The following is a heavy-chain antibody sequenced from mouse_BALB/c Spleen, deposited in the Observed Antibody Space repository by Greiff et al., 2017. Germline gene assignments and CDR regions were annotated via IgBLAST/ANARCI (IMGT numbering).Heavy chain of an antibody. CDR1: GYTFTSYW. CDR2: IYPGDGDT. Sequence: QVQLKQSGAELARPGASVKLSCKASGYTFTSYWMQWVKQRPGQGLEWIGAIYPGDGDTRYTQKFKGMATLTADKSSSTAYMQLSSLASEDSAVYYCARPYDGYDFDYWGQGTTLTVSS. D-gene: IGHD1-2*01. CDR3: ARPYDGYDFDY. J-gene: IGHJ2*01. V-gene: IGHV1-87*01.